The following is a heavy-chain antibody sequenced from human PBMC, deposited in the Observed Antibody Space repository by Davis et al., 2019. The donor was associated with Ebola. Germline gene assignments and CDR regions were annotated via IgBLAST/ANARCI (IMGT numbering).Heavy chain of an antibody. D-gene: IGHD3-10*01. J-gene: IGHJ6*02. Sequence: ESLKISCAASGFTFSIYTMNWVRQAPGKGLEWVSYISSSGSTIYYADSVKGRFTISRDNAKNSLYLQMNSLRAEDTAVYYCARALWFRESHPYYYYGMDVWGQGTTVTVSS. V-gene: IGHV3-48*04. CDR2: ISSSGSTI. CDR3: ARALWFRESHPYYYYGMDV. CDR1: GFTFSIYT.